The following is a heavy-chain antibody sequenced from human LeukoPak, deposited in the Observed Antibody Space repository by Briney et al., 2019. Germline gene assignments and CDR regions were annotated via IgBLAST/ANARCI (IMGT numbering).Heavy chain of an antibody. J-gene: IGHJ6*02. D-gene: IGHD1-1*01. Sequence: ASVKVSCKVSGYTLTELSMHWVRQAPGKGLEWMGGFDPEDGETIYAQKFQGRVTMTEDTSTDTAYMELSSLRSDDTAVYYCARDPSRTPWKYYYYYYGMDVWGQGTTVTVSS. CDR1: GYTLTELS. V-gene: IGHV1-24*01. CDR2: FDPEDGET. CDR3: ARDPSRTPWKYYYYYYGMDV.